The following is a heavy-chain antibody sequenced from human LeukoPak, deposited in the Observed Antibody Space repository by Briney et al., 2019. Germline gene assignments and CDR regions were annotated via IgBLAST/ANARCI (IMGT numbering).Heavy chain of an antibody. J-gene: IGHJ1*01. CDR2: IYRIGNT. CDR3: ARDYCSSTSCYGDSRYFQH. D-gene: IGHD2-2*01. Sequence: SETLSLTCSVSGDSISSDYWSWIRQPPGKGLEWIGYIYRIGNTDYNPSLKSRVTISLDTSKNQLSLNLTSVTAADTAVYYCARDYCSSTSCYGDSRYFQHWGQGTLVTVSS. V-gene: IGHV4-4*08. CDR1: GDSISSDY.